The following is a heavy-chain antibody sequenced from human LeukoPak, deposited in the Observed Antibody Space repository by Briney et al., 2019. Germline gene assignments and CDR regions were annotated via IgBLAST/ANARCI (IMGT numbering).Heavy chain of an antibody. CDR1: GGSISSYY. CDR2: IYTSGST. Sequence: SETLSLTCTVSGGSISSYYWSWIRQPAGKGLEWIGRIYTSGSTNYNPSLKSRVTMSVDTSKNQLSLKPRSVTAADTAVYYCARETTARHGLDPWGQGTLVTVSS. D-gene: IGHD4-17*01. CDR3: ARETTARHGLDP. V-gene: IGHV4-4*07. J-gene: IGHJ5*02.